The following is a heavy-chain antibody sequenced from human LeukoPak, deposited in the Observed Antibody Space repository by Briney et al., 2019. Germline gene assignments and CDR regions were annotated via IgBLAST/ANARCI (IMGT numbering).Heavy chain of an antibody. D-gene: IGHD6-13*01. CDR2: IYYSGST. V-gene: IGHV4-30-4*01. J-gene: IGHJ4*02. CDR3: ARVGYSSSWFFGSRRNYCFDY. Sequence: SETLSLTCTVSGGSISSGDYYWSWIRQPPGKGLEWIGYIYYSGSTYYNPSLKSRVTISVDTSKNQFSLKLSSVTAADTAVYYCARVGYSSSWFFGSRRNYCFDYRGQGTLVTVSS. CDR1: GGSISSGDYY.